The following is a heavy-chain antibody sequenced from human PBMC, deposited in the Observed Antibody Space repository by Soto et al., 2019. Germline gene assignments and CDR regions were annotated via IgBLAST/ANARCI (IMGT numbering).Heavy chain of an antibody. Sequence: QVQLVQSGAEVKKPGSSVKVSCKASGGTFSSYTISWVRQAPGQGLEGMGRIIPILGIANYAQKFQGRVTITADKSTSTAYMELSSLRSEDTAVYYCARDRLGTFPPYGDYVFWGQGTLVTVSS. V-gene: IGHV1-69*08. D-gene: IGHD4-17*01. CDR2: IIPILGIA. J-gene: IGHJ4*02. CDR3: ARDRLGTFPPYGDYVF. CDR1: GGTFSSYT.